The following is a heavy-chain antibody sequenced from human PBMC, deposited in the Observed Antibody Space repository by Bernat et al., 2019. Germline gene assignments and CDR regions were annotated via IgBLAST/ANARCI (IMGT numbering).Heavy chain of an antibody. CDR3: AREFISALGYCSGGSCYRYFDL. Sequence: QVQLVESGGGLVKPGGSLRLSCAASGFTFSDYYMHWVRQAPGKGLEWVAVIWYDGSNKYYADSVKGRFTISRDNSKNTLYLQMNSLRAEDTAVYYCAREFISALGYCSGGSCYRYFDLWGRGTLVTVSS. CDR1: GFTFSDYY. D-gene: IGHD2-15*01. J-gene: IGHJ2*01. CDR2: IWYDGSNK. V-gene: IGHV3-33*08.